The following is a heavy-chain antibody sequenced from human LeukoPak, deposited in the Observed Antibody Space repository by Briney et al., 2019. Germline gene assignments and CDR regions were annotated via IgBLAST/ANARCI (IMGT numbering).Heavy chain of an antibody. J-gene: IGHJ6*02. D-gene: IGHD2-21*02. V-gene: IGHV1-18*01. CDR3: ARLSDLVVVTAILQYGMDV. Sequence: ASVKVSCKASGGTFSSYAISWVRQAPGQGLEWMGWISAYNGNTNYAQKLQGRVTMTTDTSTSTAYMELRSLRSDDTAVYYCARLSDLVVVTAILQYGMDVWGQGTTVTVSS. CDR2: ISAYNGNT. CDR1: GGTFSSYA.